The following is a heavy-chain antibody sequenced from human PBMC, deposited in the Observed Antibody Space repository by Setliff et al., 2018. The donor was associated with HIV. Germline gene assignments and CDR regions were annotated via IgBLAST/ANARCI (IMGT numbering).Heavy chain of an antibody. V-gene: IGHV4-34*01. D-gene: IGHD3-22*01. J-gene: IGHJ4*02. Sequence: SETLSLTCAVYGGSFSGYYWSWIRQPPGKGLEWIGEINHSGSTNYNPSLKSRVTISVDTSKNQFSLKLSSVTAADTAVFYCAKLTTTYYYDSSAYYHPVWGQGTLVTVSS. CDR3: AKLTTTYYYDSSAYYHPV. CDR2: INHSGST. CDR1: GGSFSGYY.